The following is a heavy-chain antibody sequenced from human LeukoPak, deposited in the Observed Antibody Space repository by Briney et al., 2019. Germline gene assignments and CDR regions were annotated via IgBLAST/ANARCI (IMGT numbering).Heavy chain of an antibody. CDR1: GFTFSSYD. V-gene: IGHV3-30-3*01. D-gene: IGHD3-10*01. CDR3: ASRGSGFGDN. CDR2: ISYGGSNK. Sequence: GGSLRLSCAASGFTFSSYDMHCVRQAPGKGLEWVAVISYGGSNKYYADSVKGRFTISRDNSKNTLYLQMNSLRVEDTAVYYCASRGSGFGDNWGQGTLVTVSS. J-gene: IGHJ4*02.